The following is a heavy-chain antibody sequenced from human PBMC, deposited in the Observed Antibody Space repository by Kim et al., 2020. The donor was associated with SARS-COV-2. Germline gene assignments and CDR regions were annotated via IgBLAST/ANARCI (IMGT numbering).Heavy chain of an antibody. J-gene: IGHJ4*02. Sequence: TSERNNDNPSLQSRVTMTVDMSKNQFSLKLSSVTAADTAVYYCASALGHWGQGTLVTVSS. V-gene: IGHV4-4*07. CDR3: ASALGH. D-gene: IGHD3-16*02. CDR2: TSERN.